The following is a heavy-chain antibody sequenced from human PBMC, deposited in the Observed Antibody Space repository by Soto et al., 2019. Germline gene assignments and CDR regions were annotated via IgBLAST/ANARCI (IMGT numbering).Heavy chain of an antibody. V-gene: IGHV1-69*13. J-gene: IGHJ5*02. CDR2: IIPIFGTA. D-gene: IGHD3-22*01. Sequence: ASVKVSCKASGGTFSSYAISWVRQAPGQGLEWMGGIIPIFGTANYAQKFQGRVTITADESTSTAYMELSSLRSEDTAVYYCARWRSRDSSGPYNWFDPWGQGTLVTVSS. CDR1: GGTFSSYA. CDR3: ARWRSRDSSGPYNWFDP.